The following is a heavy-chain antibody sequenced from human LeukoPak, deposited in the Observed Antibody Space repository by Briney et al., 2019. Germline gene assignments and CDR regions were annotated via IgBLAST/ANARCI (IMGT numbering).Heavy chain of an antibody. CDR2: ISISGDAS. CDR1: GFTFSNAW. J-gene: IGHJ4*02. V-gene: IGHV3-23*01. CDR3: ASLTGDRSGY. Sequence: PGGSLRLSCAASGFTFSNAWVSWVRQAPGKGLEWVSSISISGDASYYADSVQGRFTISRDNSKHTLYLEMDTLRAEDTAVYYCASLTGDRSGYWGQGTLVTVSS. D-gene: IGHD7-27*01.